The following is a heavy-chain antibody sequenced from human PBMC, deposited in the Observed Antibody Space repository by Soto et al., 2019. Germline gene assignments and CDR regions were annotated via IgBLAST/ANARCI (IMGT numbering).Heavy chain of an antibody. Sequence: QVQLQESGPGLVKPSETLSLTCTVSGGSVSSGSYYWSWIRQPPGKGLEGIGYIYYSGSTNYNPSLKSRVTISVDTSKNQFSLKLSSVTAADTAVYYCARDSYYYDSSGYYSVNWFDPWGQGTLVTVSS. V-gene: IGHV4-61*01. D-gene: IGHD3-22*01. CDR1: GGSVSSGSYY. CDR2: IYYSGST. J-gene: IGHJ5*02. CDR3: ARDSYYYDSSGYYSVNWFDP.